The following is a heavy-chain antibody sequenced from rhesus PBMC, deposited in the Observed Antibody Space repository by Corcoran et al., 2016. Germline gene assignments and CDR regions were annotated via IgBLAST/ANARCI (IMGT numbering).Heavy chain of an antibody. CDR3: AKVEIRGDYYGLDS. CDR1: GFTFSSYW. D-gene: IGHD3-9*01. V-gene: IGHV3S25*01. Sequence: EVQLVESGGGLAKPGGSLRLSCAASGFTFSSYWMNWVRQAPGKGLEWVSAINSGWGRPYSADSGKCRFTISRDNSKNTLSLQMNRLRAEDTAVYYCAKVEIRGDYYGLDSWGQGVVVTVSS. J-gene: IGHJ6*01. CDR2: INSGWGRP.